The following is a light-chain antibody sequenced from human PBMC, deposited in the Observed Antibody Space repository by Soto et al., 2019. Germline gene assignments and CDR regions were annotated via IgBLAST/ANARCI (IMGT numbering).Light chain of an antibody. Sequence: AIQLTQSPSSLSASVGDTVTITCRASQGIGNDLGWYQQKSGNAPKLLIYAASNLQSAVPSRFSGSGSGTDFTLTISGLQPEDVATYYCLQDNNYPLTFGGGTKV. CDR1: QGIGND. CDR3: LQDNNYPLT. V-gene: IGKV1-6*01. J-gene: IGKJ4*01. CDR2: AAS.